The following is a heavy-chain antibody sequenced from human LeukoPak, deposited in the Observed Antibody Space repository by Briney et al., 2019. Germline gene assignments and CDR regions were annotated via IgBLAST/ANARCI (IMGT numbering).Heavy chain of an antibody. D-gene: IGHD5-18*01. CDR1: GFTFSSYA. CDR2: ISGSGGST. J-gene: IGHJ4*02. Sequence: GGSLTPACAASGFTFSSYAMSWVRQAPGKVLEWVAGISGSGGSTYYADSVKARFTISRDNSKNTLYLQMNSLRAEDTAVYYCAKGNGYRRPPDYWGQGTLVTVSS. CDR3: AKGNGYRRPPDY. V-gene: IGHV3-23*01.